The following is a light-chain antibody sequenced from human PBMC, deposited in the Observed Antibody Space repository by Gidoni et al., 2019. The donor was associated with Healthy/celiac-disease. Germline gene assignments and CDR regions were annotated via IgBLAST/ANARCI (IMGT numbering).Light chain of an antibody. V-gene: IGLV2-11*01. Sequence: QSPLTQPRPVSGSSGQSVTISCTGTSSDVGGYNYVSWYQQHTSNAPILMIYDVSKRPSGVPDRFSGSKSDNTASLTISGLQAEDEADYYCCSYAGSYTFVFGTGTKVTVL. CDR1: SSDVGGYNY. CDR3: CSYAGSYTFV. J-gene: IGLJ1*01. CDR2: DVS.